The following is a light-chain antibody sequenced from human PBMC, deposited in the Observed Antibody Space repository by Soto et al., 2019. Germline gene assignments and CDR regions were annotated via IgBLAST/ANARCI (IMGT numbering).Light chain of an antibody. Sequence: EIVLTQSPGTLSLSPGEGATVSCRASQSVRSRFLAWYQQKPGQAPRLLIYDASRRAPGIPDRFGGSGSGTDFTLTISRLEPEDFAVFYCQQYGSSQITFGQGTRLEI. J-gene: IGKJ5*01. V-gene: IGKV3-20*01. CDR1: QSVRSRF. CDR3: QQYGSSQIT. CDR2: DAS.